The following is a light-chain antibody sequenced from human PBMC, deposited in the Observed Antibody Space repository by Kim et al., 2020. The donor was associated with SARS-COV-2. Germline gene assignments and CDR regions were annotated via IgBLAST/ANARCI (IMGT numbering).Light chain of an antibody. Sequence: SPGERITLSCKASKSISDKLAWYYQKTGQAPRLVIYGASTRATGIPARFSGSGSGTESTLDISGMQSEDFAVYYCQQYYNWPPVTFGGGTKVDIK. CDR3: QQYYNWPPVT. CDR1: KSISDK. J-gene: IGKJ4*01. CDR2: GAS. V-gene: IGKV3-15*01.